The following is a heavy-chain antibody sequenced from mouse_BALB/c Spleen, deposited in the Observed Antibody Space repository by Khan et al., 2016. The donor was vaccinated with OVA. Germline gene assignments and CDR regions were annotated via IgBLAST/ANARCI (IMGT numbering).Heavy chain of an antibody. V-gene: IGHV5-9*02. Sequence: DVKLVESGGGLVKPGGSLKLSCEVSGFAFNSYDMSWVRQTPEKRLEWVATISSTGTYTYYPDSVKGRFTISRDTARNTLYLQMSRMRSEDTALYYCERPTYYGNPGFTYWGQGTLVTVSA. D-gene: IGHD2-1*01. CDR3: ERPTYYGNPGFTY. CDR2: ISSTGTYT. CDR1: GFAFNSYD. J-gene: IGHJ3*01.